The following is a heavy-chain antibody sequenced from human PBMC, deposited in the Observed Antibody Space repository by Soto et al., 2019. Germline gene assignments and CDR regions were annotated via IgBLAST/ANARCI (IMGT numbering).Heavy chain of an antibody. CDR2: VYSSGTT. CDR1: GGSINSYW. CDR3: ARVYCSGGSCYSPTFDY. D-gene: IGHD2-15*01. Sequence: PSETLSLTCSVSGGSINSYWWSWIRQPAGKGLEWIGRVYSSGTTDYNPSLNSRATLSVETSKNQFSLKLSSVTAADTAVYYCARVYCSGGSCYSPTFDYWGQGTLVTVSS. J-gene: IGHJ4*02. V-gene: IGHV4-4*07.